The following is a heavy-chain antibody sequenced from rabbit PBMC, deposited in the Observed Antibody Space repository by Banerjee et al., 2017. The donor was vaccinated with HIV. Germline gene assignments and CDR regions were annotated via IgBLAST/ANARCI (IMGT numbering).Heavy chain of an antibody. J-gene: IGHJ3*01. CDR1: GFSFGSYW. CDR3: ARCYSDNYYYDL. V-gene: IGHV1S45*01. Sequence: QEQLVESGGGLVQPEGSLTLTCTASGFSFGSYWMCWVRQAPGKGLEWIACISTNSDRTYYANWAKGRFTISKTSSTTVTLQMTSLTAADTATYFCARCYSDNYYYDLWGQGTLVTVS. D-gene: IGHD2-1*01. CDR2: ISTNSDRT.